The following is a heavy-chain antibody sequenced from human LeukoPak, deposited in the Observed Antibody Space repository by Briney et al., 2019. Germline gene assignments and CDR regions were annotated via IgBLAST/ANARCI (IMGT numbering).Heavy chain of an antibody. CDR1: GGTFSSYA. CDR3: AGRWYSSNSTIDY. CDR2: IIPILGIA. Sequence: ASVKVSCKASGGTFSSYAISWVRQAPGQGLEWMGRIIPILGIANYAQKFQGRVTITADKSTSTAYMELNSLRAEDTAVYYCAGRWYSSNSTIDYWGQGTLVTVSS. V-gene: IGHV1-69*04. D-gene: IGHD6-13*01. J-gene: IGHJ4*02.